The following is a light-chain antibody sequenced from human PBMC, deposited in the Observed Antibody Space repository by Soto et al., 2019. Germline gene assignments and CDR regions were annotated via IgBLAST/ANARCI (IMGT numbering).Light chain of an antibody. CDR1: QSVDSNY. CDR2: GAS. V-gene: IGKV3-20*01. J-gene: IGKJ2*01. Sequence: DIVLTQSPGTLSLSPGERATLSCRASQSVDSNYFAWYQHKPGQAPRLLIYGASRMHTGIPDRFSGGGSGTDFTLTISSLEPEDFVVYYCQQYNSSPQTFGQGTKLEIK. CDR3: QQYNSSPQT.